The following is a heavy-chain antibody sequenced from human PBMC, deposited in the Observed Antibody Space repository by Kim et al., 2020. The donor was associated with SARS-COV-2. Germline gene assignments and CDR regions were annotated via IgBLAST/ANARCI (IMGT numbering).Heavy chain of an antibody. CDR3: VTTYSSGMDV. CDR2: RTT. Sequence: RTTSYADSVKGAFTSSRDNANNPLFLQMNSLSAEDTAVYYCVTTYSSGMDVWGQGTTVTVSS. V-gene: IGHV3-74*01. J-gene: IGHJ6*02. D-gene: IGHD4-4*01.